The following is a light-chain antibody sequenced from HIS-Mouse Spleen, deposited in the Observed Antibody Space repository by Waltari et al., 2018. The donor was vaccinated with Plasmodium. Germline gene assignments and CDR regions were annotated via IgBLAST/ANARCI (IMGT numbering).Light chain of an antibody. J-gene: IGLJ1*01. V-gene: IGLV2-23*01. Sequence: QSALTQPASVSGSPGQSITISCTVTSSDVGSYNLVSWYQQHPGQAPKLMIYEASKRPSGVSNRFSGSKSGNTASLTIAGLQAEDEADYYCCSYAGSSTYVFGTGTKVTVL. CDR3: CSYAGSSTYV. CDR2: EAS. CDR1: SSDVGSYNL.